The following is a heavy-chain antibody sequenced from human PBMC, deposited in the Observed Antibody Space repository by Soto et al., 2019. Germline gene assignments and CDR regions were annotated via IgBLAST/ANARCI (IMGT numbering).Heavy chain of an antibody. J-gene: IGHJ4*02. Sequence: QVQLQESGPGLVKPSQTLSLTCTVSGGSISTVNYWWSWIRQSPDMGLEWIGHIYNGGSTYNNPPLESXXTXSXXTSKTQLSLTLSSVSAADTAVYYCARGPSGDKVDSWGQGTLVTVSS. CDR3: ARGPSGDKVDS. V-gene: IGHV4-30-4*01. CDR2: IYNGGST. CDR1: GGSISTVNYW. D-gene: IGHD7-27*01.